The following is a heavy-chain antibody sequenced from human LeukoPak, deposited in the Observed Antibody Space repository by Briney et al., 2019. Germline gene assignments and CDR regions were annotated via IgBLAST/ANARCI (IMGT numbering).Heavy chain of an antibody. Sequence: ASVKVSCKASGYTFTSYAMHWVRQAPGQRLEWMGWINAGNGNIKYSQKLQGRVTITRDTSASTAYMELSSLRSEDTAVYYCARDQSSSWYNVFDYWGQGTLVTVSS. J-gene: IGHJ4*02. CDR3: ARDQSSSWYNVFDY. D-gene: IGHD6-13*01. CDR2: INAGNGNI. V-gene: IGHV1-3*01. CDR1: GYTFTSYA.